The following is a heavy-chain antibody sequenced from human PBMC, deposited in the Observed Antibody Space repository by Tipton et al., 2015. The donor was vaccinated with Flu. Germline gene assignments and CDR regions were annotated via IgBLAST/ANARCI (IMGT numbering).Heavy chain of an antibody. J-gene: IGHJ5*02. CDR3: ATSALYGSGRFDP. CDR2: IYASGST. D-gene: IGHD3-10*01. CDR1: GGSVSSGSYY. V-gene: IGHV4-61*02. Sequence: GLVKPSETLSLTCTVSGGSVSSGSYYWSWIRQPAGKGLEWIGRIYASGSTNYNPSLKSRVTMSVDTSKNQFSLKLSSVTTADTAVYYCATSALYGSGRFDPWGQGTLVTVSS.